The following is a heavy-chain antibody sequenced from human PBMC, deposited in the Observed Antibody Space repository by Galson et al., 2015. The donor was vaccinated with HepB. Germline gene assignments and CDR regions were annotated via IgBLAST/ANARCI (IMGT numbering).Heavy chain of an antibody. J-gene: IGHJ2*01. Sequence: SLRLSCAASGFTFSSYGMHWVRQAPGKGLEWVAVIPYDGSNKYYADSVKGRFTISRDNSKNTLYLQMNSLRAEDTAVYYCVGGSGWYKHWYFDLWGRGTLVTVSS. CDR3: VGGSGWYKHWYFDL. D-gene: IGHD6-19*01. CDR1: GFTFSSYG. V-gene: IGHV3-30*03. CDR2: IPYDGSNK.